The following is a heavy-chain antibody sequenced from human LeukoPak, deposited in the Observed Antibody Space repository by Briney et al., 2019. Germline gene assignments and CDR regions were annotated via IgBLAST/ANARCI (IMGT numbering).Heavy chain of an antibody. J-gene: IGHJ6*04. Sequence: GESLKISSKGSGYSFTSYWIGWVRQMPGNGLEWMGIIYPGDSDTRYSPSFQGQVTISADKSISTAYLQWSSLKASDTAMYYCARTISHYYYGMDVWGKGTTVTVSS. CDR2: IYPGDSDT. V-gene: IGHV5-51*01. CDR1: GYSFTSYW. D-gene: IGHD3-3*02. CDR3: ARTISHYYYGMDV.